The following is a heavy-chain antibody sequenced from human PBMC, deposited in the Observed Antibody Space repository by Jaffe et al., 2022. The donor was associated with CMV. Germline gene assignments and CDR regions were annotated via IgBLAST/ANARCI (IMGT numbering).Heavy chain of an antibody. V-gene: IGHV3-15*01. CDR3: TTETRIAAAGTLYYYYYMDV. CDR1: GFTFSNAW. CDR2: IKSKTDGGTT. J-gene: IGHJ6*03. D-gene: IGHD6-13*01. Sequence: EVQLVESGGGLVKPGGSLRLSCAASGFTFSNAWMSWVRQAPGKGLEWVGRIKSKTDGGTTDYAAPVKGRFTISRDDSKNTLYLQMNSLKTEDTAVYYCTTETRIAAAGTLYYYYYMDVWGKGTTVTVSS.